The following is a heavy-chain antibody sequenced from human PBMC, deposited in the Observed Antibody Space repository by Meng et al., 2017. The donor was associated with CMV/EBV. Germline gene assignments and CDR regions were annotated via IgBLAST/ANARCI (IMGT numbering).Heavy chain of an antibody. CDR1: GGSISSYY. CDR2: IYYSGST. D-gene: IGHD2-15*01. J-gene: IGHJ4*02. V-gene: IGHV4-59*12. CDR3: ARARYCSGGSCYGFDY. Sequence: SETLSLTCTVSGGSISSYYWSWIQQPPGKGLEWIGYIYYSGSTNYNPSLKSRVTISVDTSKNQFSLKLSSVTAADTAVYYCARARYCSGGSCYGFDYWGQGTLVTVSS.